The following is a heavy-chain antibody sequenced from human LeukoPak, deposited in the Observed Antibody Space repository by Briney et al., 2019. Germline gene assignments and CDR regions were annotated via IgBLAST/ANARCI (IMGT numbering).Heavy chain of an antibody. Sequence: TSQTLSLTCTVSSGSISGGGYYWSWIRQHPGKGLEWIGYIYYSGSTYYNPSLKSRVTISVDTSKNQFSLKLSSVTAADTAVYYCARARAVPAAPFDPWGQGTLVTVSS. CDR1: SGSISGGGYY. V-gene: IGHV4-31*03. J-gene: IGHJ5*02. CDR3: ARARAVPAAPFDP. D-gene: IGHD2-2*01. CDR2: IYYSGST.